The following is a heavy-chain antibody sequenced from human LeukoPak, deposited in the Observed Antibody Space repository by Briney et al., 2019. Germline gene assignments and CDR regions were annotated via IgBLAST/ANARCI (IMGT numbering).Heavy chain of an antibody. V-gene: IGHV5-51*01. CDR3: VRFGLTSSLDY. D-gene: IGHD1-1*01. J-gene: IGHJ4*02. Sequence: HGASLQISCKGAGYFFTSYWIGWVRQEPGKGLEWMGLIYPGDSDTRYSPSFQGQVTFSVDMSISTAYLQWSGLKTSDTAIYYFVRFGLTSSLDYWGQGTLVTVSS. CDR1: GYFFTSYW. CDR2: IYPGDSDT.